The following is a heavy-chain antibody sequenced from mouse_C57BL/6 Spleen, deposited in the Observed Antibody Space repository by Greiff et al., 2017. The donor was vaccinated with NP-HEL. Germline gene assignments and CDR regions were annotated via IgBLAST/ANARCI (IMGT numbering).Heavy chain of an antibody. Sequence: EVQLQQSGPELVKPGASVKIPCKASGYTFTDYNMDWVKQSHGKSLEWIGDINPNNGGTINNQKFKGKATLTVVKSSSTAYMELRSLTSEDTAVYYCARRGYYGSGDYVDYWGQGTTLTVSS. D-gene: IGHD1-1*01. V-gene: IGHV1-18*01. CDR1: GYTFTDYN. CDR3: ARRGYYGSGDYVDY. CDR2: INPNNGGT. J-gene: IGHJ2*01.